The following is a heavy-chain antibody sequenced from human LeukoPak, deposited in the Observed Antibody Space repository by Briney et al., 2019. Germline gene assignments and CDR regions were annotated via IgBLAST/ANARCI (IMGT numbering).Heavy chain of an antibody. D-gene: IGHD4-17*01. J-gene: IGHJ4*02. CDR3: ATHLTFFAFGSRYGDYDQVNY. V-gene: IGHV1-24*01. CDR1: GYTLTELS. CDR2: FDPEDGET. Sequence: ASVKVSCKVSGYTLTELSMHWVRQAPGKGLEWMGGFDPEDGETIYAQKFQGRVTMTEDTSTDTAYMELSSLRSEDTAVYYCATHLTFFAFGSRYGDYDQVNYWGQGTLVTVSS.